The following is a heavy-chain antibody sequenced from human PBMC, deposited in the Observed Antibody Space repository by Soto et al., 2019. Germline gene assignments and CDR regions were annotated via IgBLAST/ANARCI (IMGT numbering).Heavy chain of an antibody. CDR2: INAYDGDT. CDR3: ATMGVLVPATIAYYVYYMDV. V-gene: IGHV1-18*01. Sequence: QVQLVQSGADVKKPGASVKVSCKASGYTFTNYGISWVRQAPGQGLEWMGWINAYDGDTNYAQKFQGRVTMTTDTSTSTAFMEVRSLRSDDTAVYYCATMGVLVPATIAYYVYYMDVWGKGTTVTVSS. CDR1: GYTFTNYG. D-gene: IGHD2-2*01. J-gene: IGHJ6*03.